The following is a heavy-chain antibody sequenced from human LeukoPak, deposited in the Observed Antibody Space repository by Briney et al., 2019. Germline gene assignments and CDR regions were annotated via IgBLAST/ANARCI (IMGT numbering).Heavy chain of an antibody. CDR1: GFTFSSYA. CDR2: ISGSGGST. V-gene: IGHV3-23*01. Sequence: PGGSLRLSCAVSGFTFSSYAMSWVRQAPGKGLEWVSAISGSGGSTYYADSVKGRFTISRDNSKNTLYLQMNSLRAEDTAVYYCAKTGDSSGWYPPLGAFDIWGQGTMVTVSS. J-gene: IGHJ3*02. CDR3: AKTGDSSGWYPPLGAFDI. D-gene: IGHD6-19*01.